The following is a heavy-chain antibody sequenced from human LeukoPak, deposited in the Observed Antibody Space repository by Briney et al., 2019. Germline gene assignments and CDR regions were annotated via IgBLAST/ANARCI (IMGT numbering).Heavy chain of an antibody. V-gene: IGHV4-39*07. CDR2: IYYSGST. CDR3: ARTDTDAFDI. J-gene: IGHJ3*02. Sequence: PSETLSLTCTVSGGPISSSSYYWGWIRQPPGKGLEWIGSIYYSGSTYYNPSLKSRVTISVDTSKNQFSLKLSSVTAADTAVYYCARTDTDAFDIWGQGTMVTVSS. CDR1: GGPISSSSYY.